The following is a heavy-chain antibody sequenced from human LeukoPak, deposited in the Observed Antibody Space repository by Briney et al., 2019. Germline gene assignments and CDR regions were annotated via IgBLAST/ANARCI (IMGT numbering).Heavy chain of an antibody. V-gene: IGHV3-23*01. CDR1: GFTFSTYA. CDR3: ALIKPNLITMDSPFDY. CDR2: ISGSGGST. J-gene: IGHJ4*02. Sequence: PGGSLRLSCAASGFTFSTYAMSWVRQAPGKGLEWVSAISGSGGSTYYADSVKGRFTISRDNSKNTLYLQMNSLRAEDTAVYYCALIKPNLITMDSPFDYWGQGTLVTVSS. D-gene: IGHD3-10*01.